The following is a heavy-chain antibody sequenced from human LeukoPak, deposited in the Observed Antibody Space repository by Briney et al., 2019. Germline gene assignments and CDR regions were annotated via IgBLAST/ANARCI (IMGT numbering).Heavy chain of an antibody. J-gene: IGHJ4*02. Sequence: GGSLRLSCAASGFTFSSYGMHWVRQAPGKGLEWVAFIRYDGSNKYYADSVKGRFTISRDNSKNTLYLQMNSLRAEDTAVYYCAKDLRYDILTGYSVYTHRSVAKTIDYWGQGTLVTASS. D-gene: IGHD3-9*01. CDR3: AKDLRYDILTGYSVYTHRSVAKTIDY. CDR1: GFTFSSYG. CDR2: IRYDGSNK. V-gene: IGHV3-30*02.